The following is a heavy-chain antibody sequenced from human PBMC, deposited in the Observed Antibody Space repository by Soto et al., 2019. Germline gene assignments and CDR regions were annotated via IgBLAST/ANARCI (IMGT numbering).Heavy chain of an antibody. Sequence: PSETLSLTCAVSGGYIISSHWWTWVRQSPGKGLEWVGEIYHNGTTNYNPSFKSQLTISVDTSRNQFSLNLNPVPARDTATYFCARGTQYWGPGKLVTVSS. J-gene: IGHJ4*02. V-gene: IGHV4-4*02. CDR2: IYHNGTT. CDR1: GGYIISSHW. CDR3: ARGTQY.